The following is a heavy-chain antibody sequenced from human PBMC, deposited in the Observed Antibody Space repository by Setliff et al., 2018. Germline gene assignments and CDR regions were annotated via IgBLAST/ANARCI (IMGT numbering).Heavy chain of an antibody. CDR3: ARYFSRLPQLGIYGWLDS. Sequence: SETLSLTCTVSGASINSYDYYWAWIRQPPGEGLEWIGNIYYTGVTFYNPSLKSRVTISLDRSKSQFSLNLTSVTAADTAVYYCARYFSRLPQLGIYGWLDSWGQGTLVTVSS. V-gene: IGHV4-39*07. J-gene: IGHJ4*02. CDR2: IYYTGVT. CDR1: GASINSYDYY. D-gene: IGHD7-27*01.